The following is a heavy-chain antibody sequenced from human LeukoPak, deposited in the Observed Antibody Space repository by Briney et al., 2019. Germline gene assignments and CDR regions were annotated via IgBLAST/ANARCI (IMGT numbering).Heavy chain of an antibody. Sequence: ASVKVSCKASGYTFTSYDINWVRQATGQGLEWMGWMNPNSGNTGYAQKFQGRVTITRNTSISTAYMELSSLRSEDTAVYYCAREPVSAPAEYFQHWGQGTLVTVSS. CDR3: AREPVSAPAEYFQH. D-gene: IGHD3-3*02. CDR2: MNPNSGNT. J-gene: IGHJ1*01. CDR1: GYTFTSYD. V-gene: IGHV1-8*03.